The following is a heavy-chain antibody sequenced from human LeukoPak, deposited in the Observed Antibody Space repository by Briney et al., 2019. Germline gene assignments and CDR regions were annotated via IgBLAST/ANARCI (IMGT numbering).Heavy chain of an antibody. J-gene: IGHJ5*02. Sequence: PSETLSLTCTVSGGSLSSGRYYWSWIRQPGGKGLGWIVYIYYIGSTNYKPSLKRRVTISVDTSKNQFSLKLSSVTAADTAVYYCASTVVVAATRSFDPWGQGTLVTVSS. CDR2: IYYIGST. D-gene: IGHD2-15*01. CDR1: GGSLSSGRYY. CDR3: ASTVVVAATRSFDP. V-gene: IGHV4-61*01.